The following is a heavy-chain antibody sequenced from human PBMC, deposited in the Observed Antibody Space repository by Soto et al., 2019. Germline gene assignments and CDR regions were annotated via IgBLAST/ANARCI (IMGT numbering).Heavy chain of an antibody. CDR3: AKELQRGMDV. V-gene: IGHV1-2*02. CDR2: VHPNSGGT. CDR1: GYTFSVYH. D-gene: IGHD4-4*01. Sequence: QVHLVQSGAEVKQPGASVKVSCKASGYTFSVYHMHWVRQAPGQGLEWMGWVHPNSGGTNYAQSFEGRVTMTRDKSINTAYMELSRLTSDDTAVYYCAKELQRGMDVWGQGTTVPVSS. J-gene: IGHJ6*02.